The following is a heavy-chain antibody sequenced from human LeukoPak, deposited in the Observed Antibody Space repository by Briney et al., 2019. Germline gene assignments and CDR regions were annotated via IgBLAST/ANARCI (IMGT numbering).Heavy chain of an antibody. J-gene: IGHJ4*02. CDR1: GFTFSSYS. D-gene: IGHD5-18*01. CDR2: ISSSSSYI. V-gene: IGHV3-21*01. CDR3: ARADWDTAMIDY. Sequence: PGGSLRLSCAASGFTFSSYSMNWVRQAPGKGLEWVSSISSSSSYIYYADSVKGRFTISRDNAKNSLYLQMNSLRAEDTAVYYCARADWDTAMIDYWGQGTVVTVSS.